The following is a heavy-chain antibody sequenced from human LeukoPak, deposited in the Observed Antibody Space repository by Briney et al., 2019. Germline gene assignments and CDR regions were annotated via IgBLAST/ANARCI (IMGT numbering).Heavy chain of an antibody. CDR2: IWYDGSNK. D-gene: IGHD3-16*01. CDR1: GFTFSSYG. Sequence: GGSLRLSCAASGFTFSSYGMHWVRQAPGKGLEWVAVIWYDGSNKYYADSVKGRFTISRDDSKNTLYLQMNSLRAEDTAVYYCARGGHMITFGGVIEADYWGQGTLVTVSS. CDR3: ARGGHMITFGGVIEADY. V-gene: IGHV3-33*01. J-gene: IGHJ4*02.